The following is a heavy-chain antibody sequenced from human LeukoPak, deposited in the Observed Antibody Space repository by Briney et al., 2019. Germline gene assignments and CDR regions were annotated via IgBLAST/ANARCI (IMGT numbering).Heavy chain of an antibody. CDR1: GFTLSRYG. CDR2: IWFDGSVK. V-gene: IGHV3-33*06. Sequence: PGGSLRLSCAASGFTLSRYGMHWVRQAPGKGLEWVAAIWFDGSVKHYSDAVKGRFTISRDNSLNTLYLQMNSLRVEDTAIYYCAKDTAVQFLEPAFWGQGTLVTVSS. D-gene: IGHD3-3*01. CDR3: AKDTAVQFLEPAF. J-gene: IGHJ4*02.